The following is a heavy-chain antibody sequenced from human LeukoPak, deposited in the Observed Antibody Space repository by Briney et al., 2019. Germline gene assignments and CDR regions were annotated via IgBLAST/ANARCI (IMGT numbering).Heavy chain of an antibody. Sequence: GGSLRLSCAASGFTFSGSAMSWVRQTPGKGLEWVSAISGSGGSTYSADSVKGRFTISRDNSKNTLYLQINSLRAEDTAVYYCAKPISSGWYSFDYWGQGTLVTVSS. J-gene: IGHJ4*02. V-gene: IGHV3-23*01. CDR3: AKPISSGWYSFDY. D-gene: IGHD6-19*01. CDR2: ISGSGGST. CDR1: GFTFSGSA.